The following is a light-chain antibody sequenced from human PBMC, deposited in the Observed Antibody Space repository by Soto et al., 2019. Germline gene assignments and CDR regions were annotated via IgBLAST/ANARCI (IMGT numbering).Light chain of an antibody. V-gene: IGLV1-44*01. J-gene: IGLJ2*01. CDR2: SNN. CDR1: SSNIGSNT. CDR3: AAWDDSLNGPV. Sequence: QSVLTQPTSASGTPGQRVTLSCSGSSSNIGSNTVNWYQQLPGTAPKLLIYSNNRRPSGVPDRFSGSKSGTSASLAISGLQSEDEADYYCAAWDDSLNGPVFGGGTKLTVL.